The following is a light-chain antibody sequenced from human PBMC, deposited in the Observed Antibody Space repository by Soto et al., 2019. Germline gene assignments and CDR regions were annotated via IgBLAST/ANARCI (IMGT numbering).Light chain of an antibody. V-gene: IGKV1-5*01. CDR3: QQYNTYSA. Sequence: DIQMAQSPSTLSASIGDRVTITCRASQSISRWLACYQQRPGKAPNLLIYDASTLKTGVPSRFSGSGSGTEFTLTISSLEPEDFASYYCQQYNTYSAFGQGTKVEVK. CDR2: DAS. CDR1: QSISRW. J-gene: IGKJ1*01.